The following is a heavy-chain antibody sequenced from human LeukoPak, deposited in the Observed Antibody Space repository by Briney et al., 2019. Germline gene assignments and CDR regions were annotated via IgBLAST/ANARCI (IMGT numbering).Heavy chain of an antibody. CDR3: ARGRFNYFDSNGHDAFDI. Sequence: ASVKVSCKASGYTFTGYYMHWVRQAPGQGLEWMGWINPNSGGTNYAQKFQGRVTMTRDTSISTAYMELSRLRSDDTAVYYCARGRFNYFDSNGHDAFDIWGQGTMVTVSS. V-gene: IGHV1-2*02. J-gene: IGHJ3*02. CDR2: INPNSGGT. D-gene: IGHD3-22*01. CDR1: GYTFTGYY.